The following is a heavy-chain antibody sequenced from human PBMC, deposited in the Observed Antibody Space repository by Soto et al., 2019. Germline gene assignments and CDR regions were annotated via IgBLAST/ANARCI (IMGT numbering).Heavy chain of an antibody. V-gene: IGHV1-18*01. CDR1: GFTFTTYG. J-gene: IGHJ6*02. Sequence: QVQLVQSGAEVKKPGASVKVSCKASGFTFTTYGFTWVRQAPGQGLEWMGWISAYNGNTNYAQKFQGRVTMPTDTSTSTVYLELRSLTSDDTAVYYCARGGRDGMDVWGQGTTVTLSS. CDR3: ARGGRDGMDV. CDR2: ISAYNGNT. D-gene: IGHD3-10*01.